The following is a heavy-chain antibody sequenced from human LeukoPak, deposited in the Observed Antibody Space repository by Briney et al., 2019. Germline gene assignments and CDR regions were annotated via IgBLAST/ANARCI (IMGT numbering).Heavy chain of an antibody. Sequence: SETLSLTCTDPGDSIFSSYSYGSSIRQPPGKGLEYIGNIYYSGSTYYNPSLKSRVAISVDTSKNQFSVNLSSVTAADTAVYYCARASYSSGWYRGYFDYWCQGTLVTVSS. CDR3: ARASYSSGWYRGYFDY. CDR2: IYYSGST. D-gene: IGHD6-19*01. V-gene: IGHV4-39*01. J-gene: IGHJ4*02. CDR1: GDSIFSSYSY.